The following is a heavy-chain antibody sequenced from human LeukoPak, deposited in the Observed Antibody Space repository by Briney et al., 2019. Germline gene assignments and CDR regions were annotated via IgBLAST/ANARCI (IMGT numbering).Heavy chain of an antibody. J-gene: IGHJ4*02. CDR2: IYSSGTT. CDR3: ARFNSGCTEASCYVHY. D-gene: IGHD2-2*01. Sequence: SETLSLTCTVSGGSMNNHYWTWIRQPPGKGLELIGHIYSSGTTAYTPSLKSRVTMSIDTSRNQFSLNVFSVTAADSAVYYCARFNSGCTEASCYVHYWGQGTLVTVFS. V-gene: IGHV4-59*11. CDR1: GGSMNNHY.